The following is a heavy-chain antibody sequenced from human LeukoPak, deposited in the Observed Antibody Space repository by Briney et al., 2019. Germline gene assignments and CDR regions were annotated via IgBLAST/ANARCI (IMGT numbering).Heavy chain of an antibody. Sequence: SQTLSLACAISGDSVSNNSTTWNWIRQSPSRGLEWLGRTYYRSEWYNDYAVSVKSRITINPDTSKNQFSLQLNSVTPEDTAVYYCAKTENNWSYGMDVWGQGTTVTVSS. CDR1: GDSVSNNSTT. V-gene: IGHV6-1*01. CDR3: AKTENNWSYGMDV. J-gene: IGHJ6*02. D-gene: IGHD1-20*01. CDR2: TYYRSEWYN.